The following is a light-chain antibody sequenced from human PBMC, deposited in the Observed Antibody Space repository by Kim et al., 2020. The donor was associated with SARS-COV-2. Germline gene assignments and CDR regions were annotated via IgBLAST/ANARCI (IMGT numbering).Light chain of an antibody. CDR3: QQYYSYSL. CDR2: KAS. V-gene: IGKV1-5*03. J-gene: IGKJ2*01. Sequence: DIQMTQSPSTLSASVGDRVTITCRASQSISSWLAWYQQKPGKAPKLLIYKASSLESGVPSRFSGSGSGTEFTLTISSLQPDDFATYYCQQYYSYSLFGQGTKLEI. CDR1: QSISSW.